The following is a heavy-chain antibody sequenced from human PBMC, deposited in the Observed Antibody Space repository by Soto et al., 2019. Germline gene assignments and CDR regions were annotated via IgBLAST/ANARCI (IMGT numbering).Heavy chain of an antibody. D-gene: IGHD5-18*01. CDR2: IIPMLGKA. J-gene: IGHJ4*02. CDR1: GGTFISYS. CDR3: ARVWRPYSYDTTFDY. V-gene: IGHV1-69*11. Sequence: QVQLVQSGAEVKKPGSSVKVSCQASGGTFISYSTSWVRQAPGQGLEWMGGIIPMLGKANYAQEYQGRVTITADASTSTLYMELRGLRSEDTAGYYCARVWRPYSYDTTFDYWGQGTQVTVSS.